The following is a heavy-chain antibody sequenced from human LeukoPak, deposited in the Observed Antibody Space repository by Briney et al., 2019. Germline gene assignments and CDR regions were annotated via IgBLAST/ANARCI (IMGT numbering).Heavy chain of an antibody. V-gene: IGHV5-51*01. J-gene: IGHJ3*02. CDR3: AKRGELLSDAFDI. Sequence: KVSCKASGYTFTSYYMHWVRQMPGKGLEWMGIIYPGDSDTRYSPSFQGQVTISADKSISTAYLQWSSLKASDTAMYYCAKRGELLSDAFDIWGQGTMVTVSS. D-gene: IGHD1-26*01. CDR2: IYPGDSDT. CDR1: GYTFTSYY.